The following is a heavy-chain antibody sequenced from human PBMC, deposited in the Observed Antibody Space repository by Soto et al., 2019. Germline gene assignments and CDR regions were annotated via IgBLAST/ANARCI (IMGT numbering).Heavy chain of an antibody. D-gene: IGHD7-27*01. J-gene: IGHJ4*02. CDR1: GGSINNHY. V-gene: IGHV4-59*11. Sequence: QVQLQESGPGLVKPSETLSLTCTVSGGSINNHYWSWIRQPPGKGLEWIGYIYYTGSTNYNPSLKCRVTISVDTSKNQFSLNLTSLIAADTAIYYCARSNWYSEYWGQGTLVTVSS. CDR2: IYYTGST. CDR3: ARSNWYSEY.